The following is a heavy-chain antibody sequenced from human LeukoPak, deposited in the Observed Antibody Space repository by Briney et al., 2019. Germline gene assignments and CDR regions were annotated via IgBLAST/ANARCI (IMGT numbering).Heavy chain of an antibody. J-gene: IGHJ3*01. CDR1: EFTFSAYA. Sequence: PGGSLRLSCAASEFTFSAYAMSWVRQAPGKGLEWVSLISGSVNSTYYADSVKGRFTISRDNSKNTLYLQMNSLRAEDTAVYYCAKDAYGDYVGRRMGYWFDPWGQGTMVTVSS. V-gene: IGHV3-23*01. D-gene: IGHD4-17*01. CDR2: ISGSVNST. CDR3: AKDAYGDYVGRRMGYWFDP.